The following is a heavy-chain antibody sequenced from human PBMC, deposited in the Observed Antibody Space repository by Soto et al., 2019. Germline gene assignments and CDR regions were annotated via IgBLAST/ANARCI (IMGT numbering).Heavy chain of an antibody. CDR3: ASLAFDIVVVPAATTRHAAFDI. CDR1: RFTLTSYA. CDR2: ISGSGGST. Sequence: PGWCLRLSCAASRFTLTSYAIGWVRQAQGKGLEWVSAISGSGGSTYYADSGKGRFTISRDNSKNTLYLQMNSLRAEDTAVYYCASLAFDIVVVPAATTRHAAFDIWGQGTMVTVSS. V-gene: IGHV3-23*01. J-gene: IGHJ3*02. D-gene: IGHD2-2*01.